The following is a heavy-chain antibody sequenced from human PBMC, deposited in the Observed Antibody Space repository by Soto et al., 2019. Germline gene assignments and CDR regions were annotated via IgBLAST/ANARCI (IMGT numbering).Heavy chain of an antibody. J-gene: IGHJ2*01. V-gene: IGHV4-34*01. CDR1: GGSFSGYY. Sequence: SETLSLTCAVYGGSFSGYYWNWIRQPPGKGLEWIGEINHSGSTNYNPSLKSRVSISAGTSNNQFSLKLSSVTAADTAVYYCARGRGDGYNQDWYFDLWGRGTLVTVSS. CDR3: ARGRGDGYNQDWYFDL. D-gene: IGHD3-10*01. CDR2: INHSGST.